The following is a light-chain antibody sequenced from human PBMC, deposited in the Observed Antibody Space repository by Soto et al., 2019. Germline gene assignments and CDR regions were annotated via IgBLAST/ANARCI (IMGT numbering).Light chain of an antibody. J-gene: IGLJ2*01. Sequence: QSALTQPASVSGSPGQSITISCTGTSSDVGGYNYVSWYQQHPGKAPKAMIYEVSNRPSGVSNRFSGSKSGNTASLTISGLQAEDEAYYYCSSYTSYSTVVFGGGTKLTVL. CDR1: SSDVGGYNY. CDR2: EVS. CDR3: SSYTSYSTVV. V-gene: IGLV2-14*01.